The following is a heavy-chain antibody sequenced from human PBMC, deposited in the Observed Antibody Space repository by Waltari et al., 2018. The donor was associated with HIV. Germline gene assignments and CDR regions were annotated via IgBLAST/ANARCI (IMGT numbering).Heavy chain of an antibody. CDR3: AKGRSGIAEASRNY. J-gene: IGHJ4*02. Sequence: EVQLLESGGGLVQPGGSLPLSCDVSGFSFSSYAMTWVGQARGKGLAWVASISGSGGNTYNACSVQGRFTISRDNSKNTLYVQMNSLRAEDTDVYYCAKGRSGIAEASRNYWGQGTLVTVSS. D-gene: IGHD6-25*01. CDR1: GFSFSSYA. V-gene: IGHV3-23*01. CDR2: ISGSGGNT.